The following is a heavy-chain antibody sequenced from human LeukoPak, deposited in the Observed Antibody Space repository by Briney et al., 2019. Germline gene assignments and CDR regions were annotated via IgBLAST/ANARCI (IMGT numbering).Heavy chain of an antibody. CDR1: GGSFSGYY. CDR2: INHSGST. Sequence: SETLSLTCAVYGGSFSGYYWSWIRQPPGKGLEWIGEINHSGSTNYNPSLKSRVTISVDTSKNQFSLKLSSVTAADTAVYYCADIRPYSSIGGWGQGTLVTVSS. V-gene: IGHV4-34*01. D-gene: IGHD6-13*01. J-gene: IGHJ4*02. CDR3: ADIRPYSSIGG.